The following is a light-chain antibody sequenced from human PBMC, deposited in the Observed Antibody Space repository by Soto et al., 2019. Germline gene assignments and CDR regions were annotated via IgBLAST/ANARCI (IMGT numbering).Light chain of an antibody. J-gene: IGKJ3*01. CDR3: QQRSNWGFS. Sequence: IVLTQSPATLSLSPGERATLSCRASQSVSSYLAWYQQKPGQAPRLLIYDASSRATGIAARFSGSGSGTDFTPTISSLEHEDFAVYYCQQRSNWGFSFGPGTKVDIK. CDR2: DAS. V-gene: IGKV3-11*01. CDR1: QSVSSY.